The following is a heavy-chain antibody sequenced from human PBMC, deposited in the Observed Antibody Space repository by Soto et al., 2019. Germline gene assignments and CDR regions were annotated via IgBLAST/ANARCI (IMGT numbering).Heavy chain of an antibody. Sequence: SETLSLTCAVYGGSFSSYYWSWIRQPPGKGLEWIGVINHSGSTNYDPSLKSRVTISIDTSKNQVSLTLSSVTAADTAVYYCARGEPRFMEWLLLSEYFDPWGQGTLVTVS. CDR3: ARGEPRFMEWLLLSEYFDP. CDR1: GGSFSSYY. CDR2: INHSGST. V-gene: IGHV4-34*01. D-gene: IGHD3-3*01. J-gene: IGHJ5*02.